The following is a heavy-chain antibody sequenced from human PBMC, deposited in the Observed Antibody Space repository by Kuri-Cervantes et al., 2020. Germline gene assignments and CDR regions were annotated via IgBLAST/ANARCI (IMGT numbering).Heavy chain of an antibody. CDR3: ARGGDYGSGSYYNSAYDY. V-gene: IGHV4-59*12. CDR2: IYYSGST. D-gene: IGHD3-10*01. J-gene: IGHJ4*02. CDR1: GGSISSYY. Sequence: SETLSLTCTVSGGSISSYYWSWIRQPPGKGLEWIGYIYYSGSTNYNPSLKSRVTISVDTSKNQFSLKLSSVTAADTAVYYCARGGDYGSGSYYNSAYDYWGQGTLVTVSS.